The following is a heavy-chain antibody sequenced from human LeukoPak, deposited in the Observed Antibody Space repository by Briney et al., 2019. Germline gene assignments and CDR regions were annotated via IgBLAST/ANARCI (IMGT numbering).Heavy chain of an antibody. CDR3: ARESPQYCSSTSCLSYYYYMDV. Sequence: GGSLRLSCAASGFTFSSYWMSWVRQAPGKGLEWVANIKQDGSEKYYVDSVKGRFTISRDNAKNSLYLQMNSLRAEDTAVYYCARESPQYCSSTSCLSYYYYMDVWGKGTTVTVSS. J-gene: IGHJ6*03. D-gene: IGHD2-2*01. CDR1: GFTFSSYW. CDR2: IKQDGSEK. V-gene: IGHV3-7*01.